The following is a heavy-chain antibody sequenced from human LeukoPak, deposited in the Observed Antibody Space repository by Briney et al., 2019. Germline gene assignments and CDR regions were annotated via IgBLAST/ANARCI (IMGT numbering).Heavy chain of an antibody. CDR2: INHSGST. CDR3: ARTSSDRVARGISVSEYSSSWYPGAVDY. V-gene: IGHV4-34*01. D-gene: IGHD6-13*01. J-gene: IGHJ4*02. Sequence: SETLSLTCAVYGGSFIGYYWSWIRQPPGKGLEWSGEINHSGSTNYNPSLKSRVTISVDTSKNQYSLKRSSVTAADTAVYYCARTSSDRVARGISVSEYSSSWYPGAVDYWGQGTLVTVSS. CDR1: GGSFIGYY.